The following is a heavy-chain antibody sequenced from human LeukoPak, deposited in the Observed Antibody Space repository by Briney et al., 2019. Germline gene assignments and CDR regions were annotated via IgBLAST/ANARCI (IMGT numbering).Heavy chain of an antibody. CDR2: ISAYNGNT. Sequence: GASVKVSCKASGYTFTSYGMNWVRQAPGQGLEWMGWISAYNGNTNYAQKLQGRVTMTTDTSTSTAYMELRSLRSDDTAVYYCAIDAEYYYDSSGYPIWGQGTMVTVSS. D-gene: IGHD3-22*01. CDR1: GYTFTSYG. V-gene: IGHV1-18*01. J-gene: IGHJ3*02. CDR3: AIDAEYYYDSSGYPI.